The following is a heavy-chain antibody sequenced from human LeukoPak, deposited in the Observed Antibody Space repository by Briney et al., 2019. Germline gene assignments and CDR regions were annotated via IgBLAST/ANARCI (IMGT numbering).Heavy chain of an antibody. CDR3: ARSYGDHEAFDI. D-gene: IGHD4-17*01. CDR1: GYTFTNYW. Sequence: GESLKISCKGSGYTFTNYWIGWVRQMPGKGLEWMGIIYPGDSDTKYSSSFQGQVTISADKSITTAYLQWNSLKASDTAMYYCARSYGDHEAFDIWGQGTMVTVSS. J-gene: IGHJ3*02. V-gene: IGHV5-51*01. CDR2: IYPGDSDT.